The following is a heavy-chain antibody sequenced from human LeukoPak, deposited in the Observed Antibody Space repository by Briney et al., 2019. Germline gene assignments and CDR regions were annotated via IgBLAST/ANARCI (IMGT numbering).Heavy chain of an antibody. Sequence: GGSLRPSCAASGFTFSSYSMNWVRQAPGKGLEWVSYISSSGSTIYYADSVKGRFTISRDNAKNSLYLQMNSLRAEDTAVYYCARGPQAMLRYFDWGQGTLVTVSS. V-gene: IGHV3-48*04. CDR1: GFTFSSYS. CDR3: ARGPQAMLRYFD. D-gene: IGHD3-9*01. CDR2: ISSSGSTI. J-gene: IGHJ4*02.